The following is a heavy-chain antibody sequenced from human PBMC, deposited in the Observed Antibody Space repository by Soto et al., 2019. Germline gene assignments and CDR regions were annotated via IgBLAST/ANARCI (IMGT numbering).Heavy chain of an antibody. V-gene: IGHV4-4*02. CDR1: GGSISSNNW. CDR2: IHHSEST. Sequence: SETLSLTCAISGGSISSNNWWTWVRQSPGKGLEWIGEIHHSESTNNNPSLNSRVTISVDESKNQFSLKLTSVTAADTADYYCARTSYYDSTGYYNMDVWGQGTTVTSP. D-gene: IGHD3-22*01. CDR3: ARTSYYDSTGYYNMDV. J-gene: IGHJ6*02.